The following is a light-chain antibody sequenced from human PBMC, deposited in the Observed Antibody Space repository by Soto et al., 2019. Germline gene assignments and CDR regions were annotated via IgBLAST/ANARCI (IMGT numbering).Light chain of an antibody. CDR1: QSVGNN. J-gene: IGKJ3*01. CDR2: DAS. V-gene: IGKV3-11*01. Sequence: EIVLTQSPATLSLSPGERATLSCRASQSVGNNFAWYQQKPGQAPRLLIYDASKRATGIPARFSGSGSGTDFTLTISSIEPEDFALYYCQQRTIWPPLFTFGPGTKVDIK. CDR3: QQRTIWPPLFT.